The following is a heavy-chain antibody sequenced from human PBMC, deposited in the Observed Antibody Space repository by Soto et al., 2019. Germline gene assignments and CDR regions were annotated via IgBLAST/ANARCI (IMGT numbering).Heavy chain of an antibody. Sequence: QVQLVQSGAEVTKPGASVKLSCKASGYTFTSYYIHWVQQAPGQGLEWVAMINPGGGRTKNAQMFQRRVTLTRDTSAGTVDMELSSLTSDDTAVYYCARGPSCGGDCYLFDYWGQGSLVTVSS. CDR2: INPGGGRT. J-gene: IGHJ4*02. CDR3: ARGPSCGGDCYLFDY. V-gene: IGHV1-46*01. D-gene: IGHD2-21*02. CDR1: GYTFTSYY.